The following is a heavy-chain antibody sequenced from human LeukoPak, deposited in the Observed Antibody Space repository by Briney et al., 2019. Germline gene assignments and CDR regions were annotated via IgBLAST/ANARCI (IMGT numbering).Heavy chain of an antibody. Sequence: GGSLRLSCAASGFTFSSYAMHWVRQAPGKGLEWVAVISYDGSNKYYADSVKGRFTISRDNSKNTLYLQMNSLRAEDTAVYYCAKDIGSYYDYWGQGILVTVSS. V-gene: IGHV3-30*04. D-gene: IGHD3-10*01. CDR2: ISYDGSNK. J-gene: IGHJ4*02. CDR1: GFTFSSYA. CDR3: AKDIGSYYDY.